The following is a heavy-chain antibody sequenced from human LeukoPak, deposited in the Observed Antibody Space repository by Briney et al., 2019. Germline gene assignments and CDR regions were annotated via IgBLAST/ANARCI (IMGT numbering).Heavy chain of an antibody. CDR3: ARRLTQYDCFDP. CDR1: GASVSSNSVT. Sequence: SQTLSLTCAISGASVSSNSVTWNWIRQSQSRGLEWLARTYYRSTWYNDYAVSVRGRITVNPDTSKNQFSLHLNSVTPEDTAVYYCARRLTQYDCFDPWGQGILVTVSS. J-gene: IGHJ5*02. CDR2: TYYRSTWYN. D-gene: IGHD2-2*01. V-gene: IGHV6-1*01.